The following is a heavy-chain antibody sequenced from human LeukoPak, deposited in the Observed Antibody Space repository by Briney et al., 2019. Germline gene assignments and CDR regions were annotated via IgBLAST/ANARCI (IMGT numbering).Heavy chain of an antibody. CDR1: GFTFSSYS. Sequence: GGSLRLSCAASGFTFSSYSMSWVRQAPGRGLEWVSSFSGSGGSTYYADSVKGRFTISRDNSKNTLYLQMNSLRAEDTAVYYCAKSGLNSFDYWGEGTLVTVSS. V-gene: IGHV3-23*01. CDR3: AKSGLNSFDY. CDR2: FSGSGGST. J-gene: IGHJ4*02. D-gene: IGHD2-15*01.